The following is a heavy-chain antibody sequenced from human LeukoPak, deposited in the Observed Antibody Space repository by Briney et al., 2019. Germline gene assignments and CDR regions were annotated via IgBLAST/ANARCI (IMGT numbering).Heavy chain of an antibody. D-gene: IGHD2-2*01. CDR3: ARGPRPEVPAAAL. CDR2: INHSGST. J-gene: IGHJ4*02. Sequence: SETLSLTCAVYGGSFSGYYWSWIRQPPGKGLEEIGEINHSGSTNYNPSLKSRVTISVDTSKNQFSLKLRSVTAADTAMYYCARGPRPEVPAAALWGQGTLVTVSS. V-gene: IGHV4-34*01. CDR1: GGSFSGYY.